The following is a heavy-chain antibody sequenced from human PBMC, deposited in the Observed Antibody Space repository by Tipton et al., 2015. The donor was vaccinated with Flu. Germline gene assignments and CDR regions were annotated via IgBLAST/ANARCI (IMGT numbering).Heavy chain of an antibody. CDR3: TQARYFYFDS. D-gene: IGHD3-10*01. CDR1: GGSISSYY. Sequence: TLSLTCTVSGGSISSYYWSWIRQAPGKGLEYIGYIHYTGNTNYNPSLQSRASISVDTSKNQFSLRLKSLTAADTAVYYCTQARYFYFDSWGQGKPVTVSS. CDR2: IHYTGNT. J-gene: IGHJ4*02. V-gene: IGHV4-59*01.